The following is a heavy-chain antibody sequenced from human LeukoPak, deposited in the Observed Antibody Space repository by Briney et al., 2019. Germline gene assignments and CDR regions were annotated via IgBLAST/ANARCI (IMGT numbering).Heavy chain of an antibody. D-gene: IGHD3-9*01. Sequence: ASVKVSCKASGYSFNSYGISWVRQTPGQGLEWMGWMSVHNGNTNYAQKFQGRVIMTTDTSTSTAYMELRSLRSDDTAAYYCARDYYDILTGYYNFDYWGQGTLVTVSS. CDR2: MSVHNGNT. J-gene: IGHJ4*02. CDR1: GYSFNSYG. V-gene: IGHV1-18*01. CDR3: ARDYYDILTGYYNFDY.